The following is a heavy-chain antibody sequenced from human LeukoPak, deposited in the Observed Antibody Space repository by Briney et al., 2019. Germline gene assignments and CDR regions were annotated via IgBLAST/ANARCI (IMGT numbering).Heavy chain of an antibody. CDR3: ASKVDTAMGLS. V-gene: IGHV1-3*01. Sequence: GASVKVSCKASGYTFSSYAVQWVRQAPGQRLEWMGWINAGNGDTKYAQKLQGRVTMTTDTSTSTAYMELRSLRSDDTAVYYCASKVDTAMGLSWGQGTLVTVSS. D-gene: IGHD5-18*01. CDR1: GYTFSSYA. J-gene: IGHJ4*02. CDR2: INAGNGDT.